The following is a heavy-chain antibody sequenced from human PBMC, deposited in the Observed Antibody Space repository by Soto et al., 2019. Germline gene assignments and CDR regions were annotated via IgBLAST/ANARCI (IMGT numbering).Heavy chain of an antibody. CDR2: IAYDASKK. D-gene: IGHD2-15*01. Sequence: QVQLVESGGGVVQPGRSLRLSCAASGFSFSYYAMHWVRQAPGKGLEWVAVIAYDASKKYYADSVKGRFTISRDNSKNTLYLQMKSLRDEDMAVYYCASQYCSGGSCYLTEYFQHWGQGTLVTVSS. V-gene: IGHV3-30*03. CDR3: ASQYCSGGSCYLTEYFQH. CDR1: GFSFSYYA. J-gene: IGHJ1*01.